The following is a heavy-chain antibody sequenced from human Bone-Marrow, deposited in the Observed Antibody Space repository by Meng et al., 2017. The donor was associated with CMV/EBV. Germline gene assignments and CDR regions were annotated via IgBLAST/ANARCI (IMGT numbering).Heavy chain of an antibody. V-gene: IGHV3-11*04. CDR1: GFTFSDYY. D-gene: IGHD3-3*01. CDR2: ISSSGSTI. Sequence: GESLKISCAASGFTFSDYYMSWIRQAPGKGLEWVSYISSSGSTIYYADSVKGRFTISRDNAKNSLYLQMNSLRAEDTAVYYCARQGRGEFWSGYYPDYYYYYGMDVWGQGTTVTVSS. J-gene: IGHJ6*02. CDR3: ARQGRGEFWSGYYPDYYYYYGMDV.